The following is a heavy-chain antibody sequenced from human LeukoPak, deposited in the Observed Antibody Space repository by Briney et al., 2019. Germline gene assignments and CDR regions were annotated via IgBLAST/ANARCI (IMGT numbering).Heavy chain of an antibody. CDR1: GFTVSSNY. Sequence: PGGSLRLSCAAFGFTVSSNYMSWVRQAPGKGLEWVSVIYSGGSTYYADSVKGRFTIPRDNSKNMLYLQMNSLRAEDSAVYYCARGGGYSGPTAYWGKGTLVTVSS. J-gene: IGHJ4*02. V-gene: IGHV3-53*01. CDR3: ARGGGYSGPTAY. D-gene: IGHD5-12*01. CDR2: IYSGGST.